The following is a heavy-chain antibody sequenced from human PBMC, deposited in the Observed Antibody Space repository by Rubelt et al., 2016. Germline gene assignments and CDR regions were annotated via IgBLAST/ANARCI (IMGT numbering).Heavy chain of an antibody. Sequence: VQLVQSGAEVKKPGESLKISCKGSGYSFTSYWIGWVRQMPGKGLEWKGIIYPGDSDTRYSPSFQGQVTISVDKSISTAYQQRGRLKASDTAMHYCVRHLGTAMVSPLGYWGQGTLVTVSS. V-gene: IGHV5-51*01. CDR2: IYPGDSDT. D-gene: IGHD5-18*01. CDR1: GYSFTSYW. J-gene: IGHJ4*02. CDR3: VRHLGTAMVSPLGY.